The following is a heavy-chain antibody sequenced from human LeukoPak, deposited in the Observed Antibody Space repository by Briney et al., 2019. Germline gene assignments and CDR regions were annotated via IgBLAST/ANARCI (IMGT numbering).Heavy chain of an antibody. CDR1: GYTFTTYY. V-gene: IGHV1-46*01. J-gene: IGHJ4*02. Sequence: ASVKVSCKASGYTFTTYYMHWVRQAPGQGLEWMGIINPSAGSTTYAQKFQGRVTMTRDTSTSTVYMELSSLRSEDTAVYYCAREHAPRYGGSNYLDYWGQGTLATVSS. CDR2: INPSAGST. CDR3: AREHAPRYGGSNYLDY. D-gene: IGHD1-26*01.